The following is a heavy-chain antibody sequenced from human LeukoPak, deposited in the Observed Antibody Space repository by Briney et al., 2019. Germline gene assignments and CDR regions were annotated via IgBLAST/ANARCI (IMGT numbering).Heavy chain of an antibody. V-gene: IGHV3-23*01. Sequence: GGSLRLSCAASGFTFSSYGMSWVRQAPGKGLEWVSAISGSGGSTYYADSVKGRFTISRDNSKNTLYLQMNSLRAEDTAVYYCAKDRAMVRGVIPYYMDVWGKGTTVTISS. CDR1: GFTFSSYG. CDR2: ISGSGGST. CDR3: AKDRAMVRGVIPYYMDV. J-gene: IGHJ6*03. D-gene: IGHD3-10*01.